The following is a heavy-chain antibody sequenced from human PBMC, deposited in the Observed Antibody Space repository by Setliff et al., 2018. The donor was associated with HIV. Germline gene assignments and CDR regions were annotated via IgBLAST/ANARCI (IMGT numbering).Heavy chain of an antibody. V-gene: IGHV5-51*01. CDR1: GYSFTSYW. D-gene: IGHD3-10*01. J-gene: IGHJ3*02. CDR2: ISPGDTDT. CDR3: ARAPDGWDALDI. Sequence: GESLKISCKGSGYSFTSYWIGWVRQMPGEGLEWMGIISPGDTDTRYSPSFQGQVTISADKSITTAYLQWSSLKAADTAMYYCARAPDGWDALDIWGQGTMVTVSS.